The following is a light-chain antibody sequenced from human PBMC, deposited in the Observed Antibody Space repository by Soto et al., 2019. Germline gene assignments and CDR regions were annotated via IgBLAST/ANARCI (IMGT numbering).Light chain of an antibody. V-gene: IGKV3-15*01. CDR2: DAS. J-gene: IGKJ1*01. CDR3: QQYNKWPRT. Sequence: EILMTRSPATLSASLVDRVTLSCSASQSVSSTLAWYQQKPGQAPRLLFYDASTRATGIPDRFSGSGSGTEFTLSISSLQSEDFEAYYCQQYNKWPRTCGQGTKGDIK. CDR1: QSVSST.